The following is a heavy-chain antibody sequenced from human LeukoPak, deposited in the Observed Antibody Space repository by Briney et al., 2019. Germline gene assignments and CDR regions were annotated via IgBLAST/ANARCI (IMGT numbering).Heavy chain of an antibody. CDR1: GGSISSVSYY. Sequence: PSQTLSLTCTVSGGSISSVSYYWSWIRQPPGKGLEWIGYIYYSGSTDYNPSLKSRVTISVDTSKNQFSLKLSSVTAADTAVYYCARVRGYNYGPLGYWGQGTLVTVSS. D-gene: IGHD5-18*01. J-gene: IGHJ4*02. CDR2: IYYSGST. V-gene: IGHV4-61*01. CDR3: ARVRGYNYGPLGY.